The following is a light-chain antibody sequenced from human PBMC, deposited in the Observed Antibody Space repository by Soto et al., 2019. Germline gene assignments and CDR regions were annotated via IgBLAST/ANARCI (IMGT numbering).Light chain of an antibody. CDR3: QQYTGPPTT. V-gene: IGKV3-20*01. Sequence: EILLTRSPDTLSLSPGERATLSFRASQTVSSNYLAWCQQRPGQAPRLLIYGASTRAAGIPDRFSGSGSGTDFTLTITRLEPEDSAVYFCQQYTGPPTTFGQGTRLEIK. CDR1: QTVSSNY. CDR2: GAS. J-gene: IGKJ5*01.